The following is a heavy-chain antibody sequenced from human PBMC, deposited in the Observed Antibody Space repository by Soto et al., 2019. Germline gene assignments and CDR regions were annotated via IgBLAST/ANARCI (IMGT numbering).Heavy chain of an antibody. J-gene: IGHJ6*02. CDR3: ARRGYSHGLHV. CDR1: GYNFATYW. CDR2: IYPGDSDT. Sequence: GESLKISCKGSGYNFATYWIAWVRQLPGKGPEWMGIIYPGDSDTSYSPSFQGQVTISVDKSISTAYLQWNSLEASDTAVYYCARRGYSHGLHVCGQGTKVTVS. D-gene: IGHD5-18*01. V-gene: IGHV5-51*01.